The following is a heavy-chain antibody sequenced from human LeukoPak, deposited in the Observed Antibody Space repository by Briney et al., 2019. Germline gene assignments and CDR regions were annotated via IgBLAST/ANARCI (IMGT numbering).Heavy chain of an antibody. CDR1: GGTFSSYA. CDR3: AREDDYYDSSGYSS. Sequence: ASVKVSCKASGGTFSSYAISWVRQAPGQGLEWMGVINPSGGSTSYAQMFQGRVTMTRDMSTSTVYMELSSLRSEDTAVYYCAREDDYYDSSGYSSWGQGTLVTVSS. CDR2: INPSGGST. D-gene: IGHD3-22*01. J-gene: IGHJ5*02. V-gene: IGHV1-46*01.